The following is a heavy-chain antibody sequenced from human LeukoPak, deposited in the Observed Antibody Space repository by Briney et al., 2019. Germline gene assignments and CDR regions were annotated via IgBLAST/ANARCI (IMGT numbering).Heavy chain of an antibody. V-gene: IGHV3-23*01. CDR2: ISGSGGST. J-gene: IGHJ6*03. CDR3: ARVITMVRGHYYYYMDV. CDR1: GFTFNSYG. D-gene: IGHD3-10*01. Sequence: GGSLRLSCAASGFTFNSYGMSWVRQAPGKGLEWVSAISGSGGSTYYADSVEGRFTISRDNSKNTLYLQMNSLRAEDTAVYYCARVITMVRGHYYYYMDVWGKGTTVTISS.